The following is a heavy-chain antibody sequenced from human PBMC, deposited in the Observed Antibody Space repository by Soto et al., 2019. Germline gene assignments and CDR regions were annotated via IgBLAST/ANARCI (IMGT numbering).Heavy chain of an antibody. V-gene: IGHV3-23*01. CDR3: AKVDGDYNSYYYGLDV. D-gene: IGHD4-17*01. Sequence: PGGSLRLSCSASGFAFSSYAMSWVRQAPGKGLEWVSGISLSGGTTYYADSVKGRFTIYRDNSKNTLYLQMNRLRAEDTAVYSCAKVDGDYNSYYYGLDVWGQGTTVTVSS. CDR2: ISLSGGTT. CDR1: GFAFSSYA. J-gene: IGHJ6*02.